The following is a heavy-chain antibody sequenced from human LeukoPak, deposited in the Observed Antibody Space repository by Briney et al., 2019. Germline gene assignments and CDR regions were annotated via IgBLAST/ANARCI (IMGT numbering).Heavy chain of an antibody. CDR1: GFTFTSYS. Sequence: GGSLGLSCAASGFTFTSYSMNWVRQAPGKGLEWVSTISGGGGSTYYADSVKGRFTISRDNSKNTLYLQVNSLRAEDTAVYYCAKGGKWDVTPFDYWGQGTLVTVSS. CDR2: ISGGGGST. V-gene: IGHV3-23*01. J-gene: IGHJ4*02. D-gene: IGHD1-26*01. CDR3: AKGGKWDVTPFDY.